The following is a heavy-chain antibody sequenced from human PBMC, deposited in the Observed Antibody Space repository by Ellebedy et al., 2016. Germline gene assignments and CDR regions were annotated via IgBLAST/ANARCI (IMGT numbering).Heavy chain of an antibody. CDR1: GSSFTNYW. CDR2: IYPGDSDT. V-gene: IGHV5-51*01. CDR3: ARQLYDFWSGYAGGGVDY. Sequence: GESLKISCKASGSSFTNYWIGWVRQMPGKGLEWMGIIYPGDSDTRYSPSFQGQVTISADKSISTAYLQWSSLKASDTAMYYCARQLYDFWSGYAGGGVDYWGQGTLVTVSS. J-gene: IGHJ4*02. D-gene: IGHD3-3*01.